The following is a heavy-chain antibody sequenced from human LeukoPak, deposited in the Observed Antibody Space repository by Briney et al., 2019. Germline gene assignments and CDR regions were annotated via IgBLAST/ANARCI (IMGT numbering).Heavy chain of an antibody. D-gene: IGHD2-15*01. Sequence: PSQTLSLTCTVSGGSISSGSYYWSWIRQPAGKGLEWIGRIYTRGSTNYNPSLKSRVTISVDTSKNQFSLKLSSVTAADTAVYYCARDNHSNYGMDVWGQGTTVTVSS. CDR3: ARDNHSNYGMDV. CDR1: GGSISSGSYY. CDR2: IYTRGST. J-gene: IGHJ6*02. V-gene: IGHV4-61*02.